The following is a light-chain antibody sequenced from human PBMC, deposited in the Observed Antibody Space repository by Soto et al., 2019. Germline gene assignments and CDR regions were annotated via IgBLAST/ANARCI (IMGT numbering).Light chain of an antibody. J-gene: IGLJ2*01. V-gene: IGLV3-21*04. Sequence: SYELTQPPSVSVAPGKTARITCGGNNIGSKSVHWYQQKPGQAPVLVIYYDSDRPSGIPERFSGSNSGNTATLTISRVEAGDEADYYCQVWDSSRDRRVRFGGGTKLTVL. CDR3: QVWDSSRDRRVR. CDR1: NIGSKS. CDR2: YDS.